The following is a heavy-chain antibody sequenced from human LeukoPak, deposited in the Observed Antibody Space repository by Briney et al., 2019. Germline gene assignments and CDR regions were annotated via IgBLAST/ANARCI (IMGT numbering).Heavy chain of an antibody. CDR2: IYYSGST. Sequence: KPSETLSLTCTVSGGSISSYYWSWIRQPPGKGLEWIGYIYYSGSTNYNPSLKSRVTISVDTSKNQFSLKLSSVTAADTAVYYCARVSGFLEWLSEYYFDYWGQGTLVTVSS. CDR1: GGSISSYY. CDR3: ARVSGFLEWLSEYYFDY. D-gene: IGHD3-3*01. V-gene: IGHV4-59*01. J-gene: IGHJ4*02.